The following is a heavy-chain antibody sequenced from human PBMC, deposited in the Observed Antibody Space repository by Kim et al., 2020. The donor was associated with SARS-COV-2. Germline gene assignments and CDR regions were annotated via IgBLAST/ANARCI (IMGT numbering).Heavy chain of an antibody. D-gene: IGHD4-4*01. V-gene: IGHV3-48*04. J-gene: IGHJ4*02. Sequence: GGSLRLSCAASGFTFSDYSMNWVRQAPGKGLEWVSYISSSSSTMYYADSVKGRFTISRDNAKNSLYLQMNSLRAEDTAVYYCARRRSGMPTVTSDYWGQGTLVTVSS. CDR2: ISSSSSTM. CDR1: GFTFSDYS. CDR3: ARRRSGMPTVTSDY.